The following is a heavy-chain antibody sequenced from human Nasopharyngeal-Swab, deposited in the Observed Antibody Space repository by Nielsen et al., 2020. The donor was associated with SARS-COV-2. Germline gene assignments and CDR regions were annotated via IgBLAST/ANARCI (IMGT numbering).Heavy chain of an antibody. J-gene: IGHJ6*03. Sequence: SETLSLTCTVSGGSISSYYWSWIRQPPGKGLEWIGYIYYSGSTNYNPSLESRVTISVDTSKNQFSLKLSSVTAADTAVYYCARCLEYSSSQDYYYYYMDVWGKGTTVTVSS. CDR3: ARCLEYSSSQDYYYYYMDV. D-gene: IGHD6-6*01. CDR2: IYYSGST. CDR1: GGSISSYY. V-gene: IGHV4-59*08.